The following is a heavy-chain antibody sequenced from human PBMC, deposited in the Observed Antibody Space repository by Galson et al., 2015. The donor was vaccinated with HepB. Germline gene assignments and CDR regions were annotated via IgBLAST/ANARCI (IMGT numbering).Heavy chain of an antibody. J-gene: IGHJ4*02. CDR1: GYSFTSYW. Sequence: QSGAEVKKPGESLRISCKGSGYSFTSYWISWVRQMPGKGLEWMGRIDPSDSYTNYSPSFQGHVTISADKSISTAYLQWSSLKASDTAMYYCARSGGITMVRGVNGDYWGQGTLVTVSS. CDR3: ARSGGITMVRGVNGDY. V-gene: IGHV5-10-1*01. D-gene: IGHD3-10*01. CDR2: IDPSDSYT.